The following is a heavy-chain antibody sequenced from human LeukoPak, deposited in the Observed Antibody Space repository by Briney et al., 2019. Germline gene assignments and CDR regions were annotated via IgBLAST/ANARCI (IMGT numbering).Heavy chain of an antibody. Sequence: GGSLRLSCAASGFTFSSYAMAWVRQAPGKGLEWVSAISGSGARTYYVDSVKGRFTISRDNSKNTLYLQMNSLTAEDTAQYYCAKEGREYSYGDDWGQGTLVTVSS. D-gene: IGHD5-18*01. V-gene: IGHV3-23*01. CDR2: ISGSGART. J-gene: IGHJ4*02. CDR1: GFTFSSYA. CDR3: AKEGREYSYGDD.